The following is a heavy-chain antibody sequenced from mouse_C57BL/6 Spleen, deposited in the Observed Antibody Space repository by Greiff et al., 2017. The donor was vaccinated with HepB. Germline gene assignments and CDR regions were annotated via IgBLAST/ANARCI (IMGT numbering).Heavy chain of an antibody. CDR3: ARDDYYGSREYFDY. J-gene: IGHJ2*01. Sequence: EVMLVESGGGLVKPGGSLKLSCAASGFTFSSYAMSWVRQTPEKRLEWVATISDGGSYTYYPDNVKGRFTISRDNAKNNLYLQMSHLKSEDTAMYYCARDDYYGSREYFDYWGQGTTLTVSS. V-gene: IGHV5-4*01. D-gene: IGHD1-1*01. CDR1: GFTFSSYA. CDR2: ISDGGSYT.